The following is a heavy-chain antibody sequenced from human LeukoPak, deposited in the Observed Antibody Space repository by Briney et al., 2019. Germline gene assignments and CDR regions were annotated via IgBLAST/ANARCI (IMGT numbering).Heavy chain of an antibody. D-gene: IGHD1-14*01. V-gene: IGHV4-34*01. Sequence: PSETLSLTCAVYGGSFSGYYWSWIRQPPGKGLGWIGEINHSGSTNYNPSLKSRVTISVDTSKNQFSLKLSSVTAADTAVYYCARGRIWYYYYMDVWGKGTTVTVSS. CDR3: ARGRIWYYYYMDV. CDR1: GGSFSGYY. J-gene: IGHJ6*03. CDR2: INHSGST.